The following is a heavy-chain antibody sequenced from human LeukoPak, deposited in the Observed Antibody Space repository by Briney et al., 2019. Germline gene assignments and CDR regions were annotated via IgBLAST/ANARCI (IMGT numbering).Heavy chain of an antibody. V-gene: IGHV3-11*01. CDR2: ISSSGSTI. Sequence: PGGSLRLSCAASGFTFSDYYMSWIRQAPGKGLEWVSYISSSGSTIYYADSVKGRLTISRDNAKNSLYLQMNSLRAEDTAIYYCARDERLLSFLKWGQGTLVTASS. CDR1: GFTFSDYY. CDR3: ARDERLLSFLK. J-gene: IGHJ4*02. D-gene: IGHD3-3*01.